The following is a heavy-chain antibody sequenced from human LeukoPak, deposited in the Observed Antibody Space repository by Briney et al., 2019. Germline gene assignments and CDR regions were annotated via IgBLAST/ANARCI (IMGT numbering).Heavy chain of an antibody. CDR3: ARDSGYDGFDY. J-gene: IGHJ4*02. CDR2: ISSSDNTV. V-gene: IGHV3-48*03. D-gene: IGHD5-12*01. CDR1: GFTFSSYK. Sequence: GGSLRLSCAASGFTFSSYKMNWVRQAPGKGLEWVSYISSSDNTVYYADSVKGRFTISRDNAKNSLYLQMNSLRAEDTAVYYCARDSGYDGFDYWGQGTLVTVSS.